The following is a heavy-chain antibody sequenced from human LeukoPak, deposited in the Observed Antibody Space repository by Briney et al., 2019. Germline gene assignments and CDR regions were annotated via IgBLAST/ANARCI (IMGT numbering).Heavy chain of an antibody. J-gene: IGHJ4*02. CDR2: IHKNAIT. D-gene: IGHD2-21*02. CDR3: ASSGCGGDCYSEKTYYLDY. Sequence: PGGSLRLSCAASGFTVSSNYMTWVRQAPGKGLEWVSVIHKNAITYYADSMKGRFTISRDNAKNSVHLQMNSLSAEDTAIYYCASSGCGGDCYSEKTYYLDYWGPGTLVTVSS. V-gene: IGHV3-53*01. CDR1: GFTVSSNY.